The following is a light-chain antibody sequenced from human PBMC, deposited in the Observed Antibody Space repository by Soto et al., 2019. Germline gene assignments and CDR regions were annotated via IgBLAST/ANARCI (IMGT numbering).Light chain of an antibody. J-gene: IGKJ4*01. CDR2: DAY. Sequence: EVVLTQSPATLSLSPGESATLSCRASESVDIYLAWYQQKPGQAPRLLIYDAYNRATGIPARISGSGSGTDFTLTISSLEPEDFAVYYCQQRRIWPPLTFGGGTKVEIK. CDR1: ESVDIY. CDR3: QQRRIWPPLT. V-gene: IGKV3-11*01.